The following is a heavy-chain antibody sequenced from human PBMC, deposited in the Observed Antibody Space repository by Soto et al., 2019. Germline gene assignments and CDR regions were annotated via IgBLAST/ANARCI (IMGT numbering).Heavy chain of an antibody. CDR3: ATDLVSYDRNDYYSFDY. J-gene: IGHJ4*01. V-gene: IGHV1-24*01. CDR1: GYTLTELS. D-gene: IGHD3-22*01. CDR2: FDPEDGET. Sequence: ASVKVSCKVSGYTLTELSLHWVRQAPGKGLEWMGGFDPEDGETIYAQKFQGRVTMTEDTFTNTAYIVLSSLRSEDTAVYYCATDLVSYDRNDYYSFDYWG.